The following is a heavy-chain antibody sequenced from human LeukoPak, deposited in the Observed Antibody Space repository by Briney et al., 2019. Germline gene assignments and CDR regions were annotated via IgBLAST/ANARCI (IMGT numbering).Heavy chain of an antibody. CDR3: ARGPPTSFIVVVPAAETPNWFDP. CDR1: GYTFTGYY. CDR2: INPNSGGT. V-gene: IGHV1-2*04. Sequence: GASVKVSCKASGYTFTGYYMHWVRQAPGQGLEWMGWINPNSGGTNYAQKFQGWVTMTRDTSISTAYMELSRLRSDDTAVYYCARGPPTSFIVVVPAAETPNWFDPWGQGTLVTVSS. J-gene: IGHJ5*02. D-gene: IGHD2-2*01.